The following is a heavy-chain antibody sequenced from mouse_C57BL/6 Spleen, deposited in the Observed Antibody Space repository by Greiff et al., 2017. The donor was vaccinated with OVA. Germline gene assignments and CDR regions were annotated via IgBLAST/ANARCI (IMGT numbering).Heavy chain of an antibody. V-gene: IGHV5-4*03. CDR3: ARGGSSPAWFAY. D-gene: IGHD1-1*01. CDR2: ISDGGSYT. Sequence: EVKLMESGGGLVKPGGSLKLSCAASGFTFSSYAMSWVRQTPEKRLEWVATISDGGSYTYYPDNVKGRFTFSRDNAKNNLYLQMSHLKSEDTAMYYCARGGSSPAWFAYWGQGTLVTVSA. J-gene: IGHJ3*01. CDR1: GFTFSSYA.